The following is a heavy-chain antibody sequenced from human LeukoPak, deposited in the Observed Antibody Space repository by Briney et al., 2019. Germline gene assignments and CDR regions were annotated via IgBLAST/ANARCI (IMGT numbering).Heavy chain of an antibody. CDR1: GGSIGGSSYY. J-gene: IGHJ4*02. D-gene: IGHD4-17*01. V-gene: IGHV4-39*01. Sequence: PSETLSLTCTVSGGSIGGSSYYWAWIRQPPGKGLEWVGSGFYSGSAYYNPSLKSRLTISVDTSKNQFSLDLRSVTAADTAVYYCARLRGAMTPVTSDFDYWGQGILVTVSS. CDR2: GFYSGSA. CDR3: ARLRGAMTPVTSDFDY.